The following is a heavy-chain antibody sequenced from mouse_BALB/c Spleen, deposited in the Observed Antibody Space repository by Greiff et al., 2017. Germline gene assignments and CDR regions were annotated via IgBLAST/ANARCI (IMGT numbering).Heavy chain of an antibody. V-gene: IGHV5-6-3*01. D-gene: IGHD3-1*01. Sequence: EVKLVESGGGLVQPGGSLKLSCAASGFTFSSYGMSWVRQTPDKRLELVATINSNGGSTYYPDSVKGRFTISRDNAKNTLYLQMSSLKSEDTAMYYCARDGGSSGYVEAWFAYWGQGTLVTVSA. CDR2: INSNGGST. CDR1: GFTFSSYG. J-gene: IGHJ3*01. CDR3: ARDGGSSGYVEAWFAY.